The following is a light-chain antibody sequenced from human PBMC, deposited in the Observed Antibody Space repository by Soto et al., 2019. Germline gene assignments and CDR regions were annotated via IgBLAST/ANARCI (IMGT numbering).Light chain of an antibody. CDR2: GNS. J-gene: IGLJ3*02. CDR3: QSYDSSLSAWV. V-gene: IGLV1-40*01. CDR1: SSNIGAGYD. Sequence: QPVLTQPPSVSGAPGQRVTISCTGSSSNIGAGYDVHWYQHLPETAPKLLMYGNSNRPSGVPDRFSGSKSGTSASLAITGLQAEDEADFYCQSYDSSLSAWVFGGGTKVTVL.